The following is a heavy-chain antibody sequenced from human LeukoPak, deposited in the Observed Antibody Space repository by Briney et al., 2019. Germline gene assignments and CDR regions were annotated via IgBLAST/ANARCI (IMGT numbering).Heavy chain of an antibody. CDR1: GFTFSSYA. J-gene: IGHJ3*02. D-gene: IGHD3-22*01. V-gene: IGHV3-23*01. CDR2: ISGSGGST. CDR3: AKSPYYYDSSGYYRGAFDI. Sequence: PGGSLRLSCAASGFTFSSYAMSWVRQAPGKGLEWVSAISGSGGSTYYADSVKGRFTISRDNSKNTLYLQMNSLRAEDTAVYYCAKSPYYYDSSGYYRGAFDIWGQGTMVTVSS.